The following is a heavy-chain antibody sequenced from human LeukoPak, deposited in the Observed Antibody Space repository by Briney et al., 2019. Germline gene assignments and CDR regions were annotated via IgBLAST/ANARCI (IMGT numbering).Heavy chain of an antibody. V-gene: IGHV3-7*01. CDR2: IREDGS. CDR1: GFTFGTYW. Sequence: GGSLRLSCAASGFTFGTYWMAWVRQGPGKGLEWVASIREDGSDYMASMKGRFTISRDNAKNSLYLQMNSLRAEDTAVYYCASGGYYDILTALGIFDYWGQGTLVTVSS. D-gene: IGHD3-9*01. J-gene: IGHJ4*02. CDR3: ASGGYYDILTALGIFDY.